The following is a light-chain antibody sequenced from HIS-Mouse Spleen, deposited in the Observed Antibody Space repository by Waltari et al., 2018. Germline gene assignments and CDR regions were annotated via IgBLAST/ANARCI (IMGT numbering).Light chain of an antibody. CDR3: QSYDSSNQGV. V-gene: IGLV6-57*02. CDR2: EDN. Sequence: NFMLTQPHSVSESPGTTVTISCTCSSGSIASHYVQWYQQRPGSAPTTVISEDNQRPSGVPDRFSGSIDSSSNSASLTISGLKTEDEADYYCQSYDSSNQGVFGGGTKLTVL. J-gene: IGLJ3*02. CDR1: SGSIASHY.